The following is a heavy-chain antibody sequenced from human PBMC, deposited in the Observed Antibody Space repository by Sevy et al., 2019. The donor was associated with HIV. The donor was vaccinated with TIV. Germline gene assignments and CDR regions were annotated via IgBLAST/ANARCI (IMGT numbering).Heavy chain of an antibody. J-gene: IGHJ4*02. V-gene: IGHV3-7*03. D-gene: IGHD2-15*01. CDR2: KNEDGSKQ. CDR3: ARAIGISASF. Sequence: GGSLRLSCAASGFIFNDYWMHWVRQAPGKGLEWVANKNEDGSKQYYVDSVKGRFTISRDNAKSSGFLEMNSLRVDDAAIYYCARAIGISASFWGQGTLVTVSS. CDR1: GFIFNDYW.